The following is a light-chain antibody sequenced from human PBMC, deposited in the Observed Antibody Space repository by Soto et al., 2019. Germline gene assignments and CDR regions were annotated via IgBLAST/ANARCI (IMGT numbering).Light chain of an antibody. V-gene: IGKV3-15*01. CDR2: LAS. CDR3: QQYNNGPPTT. J-gene: IGKJ5*01. Sequence: EIVLTQSPATLSLCTRERATLSCRASQSVSNNLAWYQQKPGQSPRLLFYLASTRAPGIPARFSAGGSGTEFTLTISSLQSDDFAVYYCQQYNNGPPTTFGQGTRLEIK. CDR1: QSVSNN.